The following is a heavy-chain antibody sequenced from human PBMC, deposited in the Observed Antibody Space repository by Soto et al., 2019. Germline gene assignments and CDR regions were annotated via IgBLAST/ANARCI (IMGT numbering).Heavy chain of an antibody. D-gene: IGHD3-10*01. J-gene: IGHJ4*02. V-gene: IGHV3-74*01. Sequence: EVQLVESGGGLVQPGGSLRLSCAASGFTFSTNWMHWVRQVAGKGLIWVSRINEDGRITDYADSAKGRFTISRDNAKNTLYLQMNSMRAEETAVYYCARDIGGVGSHWGQGTMVTVAS. CDR3: ARDIGGVGSH. CDR1: GFTFSTNW. CDR2: INEDGRIT.